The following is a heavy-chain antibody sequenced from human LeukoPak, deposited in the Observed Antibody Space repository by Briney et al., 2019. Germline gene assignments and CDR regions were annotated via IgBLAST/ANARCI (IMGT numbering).Heavy chain of an antibody. D-gene: IGHD2-2*01. CDR1: GFTFSSYA. J-gene: IGHJ4*02. V-gene: IGHV3-23*01. CDR2: ISGSGGST. CDR3: ATGCTSTSCPHPFDY. Sequence: GGSLRLSCAASGFTFSSYAMSWVRQAPGKGLEWVSAISGSGGSTYYADSVKGRFTISRDNSKNSLYLQMNSLRAEDTAVYYCATGCTSTSCPHPFDYWGQGTLVTVSS.